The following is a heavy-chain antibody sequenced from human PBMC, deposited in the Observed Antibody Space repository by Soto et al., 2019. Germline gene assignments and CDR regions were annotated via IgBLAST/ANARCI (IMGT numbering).Heavy chain of an antibody. CDR2: IKQDGSEK. CDR1: GFTFSSHW. Sequence: GGSLRLSCAASGFTFSSHWMSWVRQAPGKGLEWVANIKQDGSEKYYVDSVKGRFTISRDNAKNSLYLQMNSLRAEDTAVYYCARKITNFDYWGQGTLVTVSS. CDR3: ARKITNFDY. D-gene: IGHD3-16*01. J-gene: IGHJ4*02. V-gene: IGHV3-7*01.